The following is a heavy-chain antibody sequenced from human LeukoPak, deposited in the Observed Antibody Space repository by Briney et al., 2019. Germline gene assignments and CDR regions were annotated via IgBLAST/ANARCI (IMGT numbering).Heavy chain of an antibody. J-gene: IGHJ4*02. CDR2: IYPGDSDT. V-gene: IGHV5-51*01. CDR1: GYSFTSYW. D-gene: IGHD2-8*01. CDR3: ARALLYCTNGVCYRGYFDY. Sequence: GESLKISCKASGYSFTSYWIGWVRQMPGKGLEWMGIIYPGDSDTRYSPSFQGQVTISADKSISTAYLQWSSLKASDTAMYYCARALLYCTNGVCYRGYFDYWGQGTLVTVSS.